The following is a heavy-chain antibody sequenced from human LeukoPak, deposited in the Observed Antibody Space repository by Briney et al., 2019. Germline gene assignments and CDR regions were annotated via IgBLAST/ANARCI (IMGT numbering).Heavy chain of an antibody. CDR2: ISSSSSYI. V-gene: IGHV3-21*01. D-gene: IGHD1-26*01. CDR1: GFTFSSYS. CDR3: ARRYSGSYPDY. Sequence: GGSLRLSCAASGFTFSSYSMNWVRQAPGKGLEWVSSISSSSSYIYYADSAKGRFTISRDNAKNSLYLQMNSLRAEDTAVYYCARRYSGSYPDYWGQGALVTVSS. J-gene: IGHJ4*02.